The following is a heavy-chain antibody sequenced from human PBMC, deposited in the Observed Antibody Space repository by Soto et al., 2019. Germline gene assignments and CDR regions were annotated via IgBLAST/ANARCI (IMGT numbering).Heavy chain of an antibody. D-gene: IGHD1-1*01. CDR3: ARGTHGRPLDF. CDR1: GFTFSSFD. J-gene: IGHJ4*02. V-gene: IGHV3-13*01. CDR2: IGTTGDT. Sequence: GGSLRLSCVASGFTFSSFDMHCVRQPSGEGLEWVSTIGTTGDTYSPVSLQGRFTVSRDSAKNSFYLQMNSLRAGDTAVYYCARGTHGRPLDFWGQGTMVTVSS.